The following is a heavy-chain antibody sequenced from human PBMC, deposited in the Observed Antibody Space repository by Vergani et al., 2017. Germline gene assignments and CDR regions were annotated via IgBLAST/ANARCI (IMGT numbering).Heavy chain of an antibody. Sequence: QVQLQESGPGLVKASQTLSLTCSVSGAYVRSGGYYLGWVGQRPGMGLDWIGYIYYSGTTYYNPSLESRLTISLETSGNHLSPKLTSVTAAHAAVYYGARQKDYYMDVWGKGATVTVS. V-gene: IGHV4-31*03. CDR3: ARQKDYYMDV. CDR1: GAYVRSGGYY. CDR2: IYYSGTT. J-gene: IGHJ6*03.